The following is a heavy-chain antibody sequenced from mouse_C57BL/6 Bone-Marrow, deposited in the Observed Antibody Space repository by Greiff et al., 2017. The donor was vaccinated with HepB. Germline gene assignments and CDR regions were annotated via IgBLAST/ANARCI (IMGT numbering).Heavy chain of an antibody. J-gene: IGHJ2*01. CDR3: ARMGVGYYFDY. CDR1: GFTFSSYG. CDR2: ISSGGSYT. V-gene: IGHV5-6*01. Sequence: EVHLVESGGDLVKPGGSLKLSCAASGFTFSSYGMSWVRQTPDKRLEWVATISSGGSYTYYPDSVKGRFTISRDNAKNTLYLQMSSLKSEDTAMYYCARMGVGYYFDYWGQGTTLTVSS.